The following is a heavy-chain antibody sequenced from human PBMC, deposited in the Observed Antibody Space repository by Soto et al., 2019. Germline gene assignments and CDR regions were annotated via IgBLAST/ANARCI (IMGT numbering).Heavy chain of an antibody. Sequence: GGSLRLSCAASGFTFDDYGMSWVRQAPGKGLEWVSGINWNGGSTGYADSVKGRFTISRDNAKNSLYLQMNSLRAEDAALYHCARALPSDGSGSYYNYYGMDVWGQGTTVTVSS. J-gene: IGHJ6*02. CDR3: ARALPSDGSGSYYNYYGMDV. CDR1: GFTFDDYG. CDR2: INWNGGST. V-gene: IGHV3-20*01. D-gene: IGHD3-10*01.